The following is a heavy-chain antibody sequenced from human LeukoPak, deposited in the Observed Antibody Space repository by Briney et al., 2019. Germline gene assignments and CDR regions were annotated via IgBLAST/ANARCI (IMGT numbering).Heavy chain of an antibody. J-gene: IGHJ2*01. CDR2: MFYGGTT. V-gene: IGHV4-59*08. Sequence: PSETLSLTCTVSGDSLSRSSWSWIRQSPGGGLEWIGYMFYGGTTNHNPSLKGRVTMSMLTSKDQFSLGLSSVTAADTAVYFCVRHWVHDFGGSDWYFDLWGRGTLVTVSS. CDR1: GDSLSRSS. D-gene: IGHD4-23*01. CDR3: VRHWVHDFGGSDWYFDL.